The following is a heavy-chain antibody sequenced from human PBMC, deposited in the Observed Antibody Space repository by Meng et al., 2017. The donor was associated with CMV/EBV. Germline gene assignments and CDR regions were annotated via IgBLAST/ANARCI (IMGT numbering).Heavy chain of an antibody. Sequence: SETLSLTCTVSGASVATDSYYWGWIRQPPGKGLEWIGYIYNTGSTKYNPSLQTRVTVSVDTPRNQFSLKLSSMTAADTATYYCARETVSASGGIDPWGRGTLVTVSS. CDR1: GASVATDSYY. V-gene: IGHV4-61*01. D-gene: IGHD2/OR15-2a*01. J-gene: IGHJ5*02. CDR3: ARETVSASGGIDP. CDR2: IYNTGST.